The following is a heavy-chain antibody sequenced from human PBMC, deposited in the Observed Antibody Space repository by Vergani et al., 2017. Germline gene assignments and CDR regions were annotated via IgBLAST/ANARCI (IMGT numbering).Heavy chain of an antibody. Sequence: EVQLVESGGGLVQPGGSLRLSCAASGFTFSSYEMNWVRQAPGKGLEWVSYISSSSSTTYYADSVKGRFTISRDNANNSLYLQMNSLRAEDTAVYYCARGGITMIAGWGQGTLVTVSS. D-gene: IGHD3-22*01. CDR2: ISSSSSTT. V-gene: IGHV3-48*03. CDR3: ARGGITMIAG. J-gene: IGHJ4*02. CDR1: GFTFSSYE.